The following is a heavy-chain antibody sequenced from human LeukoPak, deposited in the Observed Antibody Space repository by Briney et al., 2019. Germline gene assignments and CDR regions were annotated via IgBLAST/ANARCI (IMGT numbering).Heavy chain of an antibody. V-gene: IGHV3-23*01. J-gene: IGHJ4*02. CDR2: IRDSGDST. CDR1: GFTFSSYA. CDR3: AKGGLGYSYGLIDY. D-gene: IGHD5-18*01. Sequence: GGSLRLSCAASGFTFSSYAMSWVRQAPGKGLEWVSCIRDSGDSTYYADSVKGRFIISRDNSKNTLYLQTNSRRAEDTAVYYCAKGGLGYSYGLIDYWGQGTLVSVSS.